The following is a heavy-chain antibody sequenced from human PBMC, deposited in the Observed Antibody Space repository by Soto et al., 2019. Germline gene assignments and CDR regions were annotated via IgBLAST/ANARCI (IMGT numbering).Heavy chain of an antibody. CDR3: AAWRGITIFGVDHQ. J-gene: IGHJ4*02. CDR1: GGSFSGYY. D-gene: IGHD3-3*01. CDR2: INHSGST. V-gene: IGHV4-34*01. Sequence: SETLSLTCAVYGGSFSGYYWSWIRQPPGKGLEWIGEINHSGSTNYNPSLKSRVTISVDTSKNQFSLKLSSVTAADTAVYYCAAWRGITIFGVDHQWGQGTLVTVSS.